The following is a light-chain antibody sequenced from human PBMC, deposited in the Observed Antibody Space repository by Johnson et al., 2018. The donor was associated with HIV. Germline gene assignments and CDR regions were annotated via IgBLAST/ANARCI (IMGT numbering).Light chain of an antibody. CDR3: GTWDNSLNVYV. J-gene: IGLJ1*01. Sequence: QCVLTQPPSVSAAPGQKVTISCSGSSSNIGNNYVSWYQQLPGTAPKLLIYDNNKRPSGIPDRFSGSKSGTSATLGITGLQTGDEADYYCGTWDNSLNVYVFGTGTKVTVL. CDR2: DNN. V-gene: IGLV1-51*01. CDR1: SSNIGNNY.